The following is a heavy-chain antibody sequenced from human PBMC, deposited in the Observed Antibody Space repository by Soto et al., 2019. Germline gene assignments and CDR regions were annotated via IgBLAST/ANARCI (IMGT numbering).Heavy chain of an antibody. CDR3: AKESAVDDFWSGYPYYYYMDV. CDR1: GFTFSSYA. D-gene: IGHD3-3*01. CDR2: IRGSGGST. Sequence: GGSLRLSCAASGFTFSSYAISWVRQAPGKGLEWVSAIRGSGGSTYYADSVKGRFTISRDNSKNTLYLQMNSLRAEDTAVYYCAKESAVDDFWSGYPYYYYMDVWGKGTTVTVPS. J-gene: IGHJ6*03. V-gene: IGHV3-23*01.